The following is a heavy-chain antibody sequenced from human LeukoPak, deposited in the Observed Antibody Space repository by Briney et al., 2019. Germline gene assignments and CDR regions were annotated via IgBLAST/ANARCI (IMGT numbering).Heavy chain of an antibody. CDR2: IYPADSST. J-gene: IGHJ5*02. Sequence: GESLKISCKASGSGFSNYWIGWVRQLPGKGLEWVGFIYPADSSTRYSPSFQSQVTISADKSISTAYLQWSSLKASDTAMYYCARRYYHSTEFDPWGQGTLVTVSS. D-gene: IGHD2/OR15-2a*01. CDR1: GSGFSNYW. V-gene: IGHV5-51*01. CDR3: ARRYYHSTEFDP.